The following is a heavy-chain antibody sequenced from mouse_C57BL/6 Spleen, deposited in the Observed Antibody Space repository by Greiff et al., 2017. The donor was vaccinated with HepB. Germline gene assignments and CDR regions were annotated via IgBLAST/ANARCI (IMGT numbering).Heavy chain of an antibody. CDR3: ARDPVGYFDV. V-gene: IGHV5-4*01. J-gene: IGHJ1*03. CDR2: ISDGGSYT. CDR1: GFTFSSYA. Sequence: EVMLVESGGGLVKPGGSLKLSCAASGFTFSSYAMSWVRQTPEKRLEWVATISDGGSYTYYPDNVKGRFTISRDNAKNNLYLQMSHLKSEDTAMYYCARDPVGYFDVWGTGTTVTVSS.